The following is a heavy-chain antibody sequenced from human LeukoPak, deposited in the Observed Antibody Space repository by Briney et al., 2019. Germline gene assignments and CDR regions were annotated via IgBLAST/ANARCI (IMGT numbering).Heavy chain of an antibody. CDR1: GFAFLNYG. CDR3: TRDDNSASTWAYFHH. CDR2: ISSSGSSI. V-gene: IGHV3-48*04. D-gene: IGHD5-24*01. J-gene: IGHJ1*01. Sequence: PGGSLRLSCAASGFAFLNYGMHWVRQAPGKGLEWISYISSSGSSIYYADSVKGRFTISRDNAKNSLYLQMNSLRAEDTAVYYCTRDDNSASTWAYFHHWGQGTLVTVSS.